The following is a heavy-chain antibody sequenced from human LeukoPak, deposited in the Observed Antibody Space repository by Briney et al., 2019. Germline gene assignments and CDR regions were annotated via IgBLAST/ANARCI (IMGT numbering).Heavy chain of an antibody. D-gene: IGHD3-22*01. CDR3: ARLYYYDSSGKVDY. CDR2: IYYSGST. V-gene: IGHV4-39*07. CDR1: GGPISSSSYY. J-gene: IGHJ4*02. Sequence: SETLSLTCTVSGGPISSSSYYWGWIRQPPGKGLEWIGSIYYSGSTYYNPSLKSRVTISVDTSKNQFSLKLSSVTAADTAVYYCARLYYYDSSGKVDYWGQGTLVTVSS.